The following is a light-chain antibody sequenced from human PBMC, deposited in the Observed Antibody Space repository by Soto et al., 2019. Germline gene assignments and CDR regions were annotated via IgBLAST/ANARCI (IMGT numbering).Light chain of an antibody. CDR3: KLYGSSRT. CDR2: GSP. CDR1: QSVRRSS. V-gene: IGKV3-20*01. Sequence: EIVLTQYPDTLSLSPGERATRSCSASQSVRRSSLAWYQQKPGRAHRLLIYGSPSRATGLPDRSSGRGSGTDCTLTISRLEPEDFAVYYCKLYGSSRTFGQGTKVEIK. J-gene: IGKJ1*01.